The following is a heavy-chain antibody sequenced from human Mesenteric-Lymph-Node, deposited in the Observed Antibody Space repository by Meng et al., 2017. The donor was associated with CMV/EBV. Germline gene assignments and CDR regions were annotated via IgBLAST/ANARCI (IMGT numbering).Heavy chain of an antibody. CDR1: GYTFTSYG. D-gene: IGHD2-15*01. Sequence: SVKVSCKASGYTFTSYGISWVRQAPGQGLEWMGGIIPIFGTANYAQKFQGRVTITTDESTSTAYMELSSLRSEDTAVYYCAKSKSDYSNDAFDIWGQGTMVTVSS. J-gene: IGHJ3*02. CDR2: IIPIFGTA. V-gene: IGHV1-69*05. CDR3: AKSKSDYSNDAFDI.